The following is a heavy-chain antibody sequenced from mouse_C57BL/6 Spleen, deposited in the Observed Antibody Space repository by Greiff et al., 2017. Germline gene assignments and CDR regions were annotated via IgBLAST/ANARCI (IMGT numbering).Heavy chain of an antibody. J-gene: IGHJ2*01. CDR3: ARSRGTGTDY. Sequence: VQLQQPGAELVMPGASVKLSCKASGYTFTSYWMHWVKQRPGQGLEWIGEIDPSDSYTNYNQKFKGKSTLTVDKSSSTAYMQLSSLTSEDSAVYYCARSRGTGTDYWGQGTTLTVSS. V-gene: IGHV1-69*01. CDR2: IDPSDSYT. CDR1: GYTFTSYW. D-gene: IGHD4-1*01.